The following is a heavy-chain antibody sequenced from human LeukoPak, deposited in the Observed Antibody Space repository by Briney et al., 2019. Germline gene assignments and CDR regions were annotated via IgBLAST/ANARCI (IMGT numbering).Heavy chain of an antibody. CDR2: IYPGDSDT. CDR3: ARQGTIFGVVSWFDP. V-gene: IGHV5-51*01. D-gene: IGHD3-3*01. J-gene: IGHJ5*02. Sequence: GESLKISCKGSGYSFTSYWIGWVRQMPGKGLEWMGLIYPGDSDTRYSPSFQGQVTISADKSISTAYLQWSSLKASDTAMYYCARQGTIFGVVSWFDPWGQGTLVTVSS. CDR1: GYSFTSYW.